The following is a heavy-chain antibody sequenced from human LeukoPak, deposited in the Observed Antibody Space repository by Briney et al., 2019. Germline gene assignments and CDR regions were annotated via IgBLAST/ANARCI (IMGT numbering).Heavy chain of an antibody. J-gene: IGHJ3*02. CDR3: ARSTLSWDAFDI. CDR2: IIPIFGTA. D-gene: IGHD6-13*01. V-gene: IGHV1-69*06. CDR1: GGTFSSYA. Sequence: SSVTVSCKASGGTFSSYAISWVRQAPGQGLDWMGGIIPIFGTANYAQKFQGRVTMTVDTSTSTVYMELSSLRAEDTAVYYCARSTLSWDAFDIWGQGTMVTVSS.